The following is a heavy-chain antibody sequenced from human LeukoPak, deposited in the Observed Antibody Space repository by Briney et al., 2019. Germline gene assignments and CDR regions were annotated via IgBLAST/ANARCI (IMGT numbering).Heavy chain of an antibody. CDR3: AKWQYYGSGDDY. D-gene: IGHD3-10*01. CDR2: ISGSGDST. CDR1: GFTFSTYG. J-gene: IGHJ4*02. V-gene: IGHV3-23*01. Sequence: GGSLRLSCAGSGFTFSTYGMSWVRRAPNKGLEWLSTISGSGDSTYYADSVKGRFTISRDNSKSTRFLQMNSLRAEDTAIYYWAKWQYYGSGDDYWGQGTLVTVSS.